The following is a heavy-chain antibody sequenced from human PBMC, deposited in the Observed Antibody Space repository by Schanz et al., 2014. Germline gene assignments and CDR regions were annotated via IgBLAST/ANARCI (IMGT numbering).Heavy chain of an antibody. Sequence: EADLVESGGGLIQRGESLRLSCSASGFSFSSYSMNWVRQAPGKGLEWLSYIDGKSTTVYYADSVKGRFTVSRDNARNSLYLHMNTLGADDTAVYFCARAHGNNWYGKGLDYWGQGTQVTVSS. CDR3: ARAHGNNWYGKGLDY. CDR1: GFSFSSYS. J-gene: IGHJ4*02. V-gene: IGHV3-48*01. CDR2: IDGKSTTV. D-gene: IGHD1-1*01.